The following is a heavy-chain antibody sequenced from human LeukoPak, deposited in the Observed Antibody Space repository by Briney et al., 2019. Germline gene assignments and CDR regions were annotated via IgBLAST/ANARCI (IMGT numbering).Heavy chain of an antibody. CDR3: ARGLTTVTYFDY. D-gene: IGHD4-11*01. J-gene: IGHJ4*02. CDR1: GGSFSGYY. CDR2: INPSGST. Sequence: SETLSLTCAVYGGSFSGYYWSWIRQPPGKGLEWIGEINPSGSTNYNPSLKSRVTISVDTSKNQFSLKLSSVTAADTAVYYCARGLTTVTYFDYWGQGTLVTVSS. V-gene: IGHV4-34*01.